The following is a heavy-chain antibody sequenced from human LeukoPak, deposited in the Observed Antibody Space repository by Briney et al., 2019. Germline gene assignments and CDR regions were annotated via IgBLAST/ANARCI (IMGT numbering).Heavy chain of an antibody. CDR1: GGSISSGGYY. D-gene: IGHD3-10*01. V-gene: IGHV4-30-2*01. J-gene: IGHJ4*02. Sequence: SETLSLTCTVSGGSISSGGYYWNWIRQPPGKGLEGIGYFYHSGSTYYNPSLKSRVTISVDTSKNQFSLKLSSVTAADTAVYYCARGDYYGSGSRYFDYWGQGTLVTVSS. CDR3: ARGDYYGSGSRYFDY. CDR2: FYHSGST.